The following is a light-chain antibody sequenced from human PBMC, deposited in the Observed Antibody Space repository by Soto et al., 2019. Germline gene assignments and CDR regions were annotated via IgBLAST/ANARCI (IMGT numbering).Light chain of an antibody. Sequence: EIVMTQSPATLSVSPGERATLSCRASQSVSSNLAWYQQKLGQAPRLLIYGASTRATGIPARSSGSGSGTEFTLTISSLQSEDFAVYYCQHYNNWPPWTFGQGTKVEIK. CDR1: QSVSSN. CDR2: GAS. V-gene: IGKV3-15*01. J-gene: IGKJ1*01. CDR3: QHYNNWPPWT.